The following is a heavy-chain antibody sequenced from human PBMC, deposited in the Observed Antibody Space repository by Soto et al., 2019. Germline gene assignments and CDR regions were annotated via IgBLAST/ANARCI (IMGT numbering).Heavy chain of an antibody. CDR2: INHSGST. V-gene: IGHV4-34*01. D-gene: IGHD6-13*01. CDR1: GGSFSGYY. CDR3: ARGDAAAGTGYYYYYGTDV. Sequence: PSETLSLTCAVYGGSFSGYYWSWIRQPPGKGLEWIGEINHSGSTNYNPSLKSRVTISVDTSKNQFSLKLSSVTAADTAVYYCARGDAAAGTGYYYYYGTDVWGQGTTVTVSS. J-gene: IGHJ6*02.